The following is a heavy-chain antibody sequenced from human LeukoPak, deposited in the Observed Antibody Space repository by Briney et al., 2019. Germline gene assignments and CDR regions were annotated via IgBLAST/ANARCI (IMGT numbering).Heavy chain of an antibody. CDR1: GFTFSSYA. D-gene: IGHD6-6*01. CDR3: AKQGYSSSFYYYGMDV. J-gene: IGHJ6*02. Sequence: GGSLRLSCAASGFTFSSYAMSWVRQAPGKGLEWVSAISGSGGSTYYADSAKGRFTISRDNSKNTLYLQMNSLRAEDTAVYYCAKQGYSSSFYYYGMDVWGQGTTVTVSS. CDR2: ISGSGGST. V-gene: IGHV3-23*01.